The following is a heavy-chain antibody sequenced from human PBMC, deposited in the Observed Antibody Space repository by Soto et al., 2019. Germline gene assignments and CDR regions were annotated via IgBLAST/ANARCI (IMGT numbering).Heavy chain of an antibody. CDR3: ATQCSSTSCYYTFDP. V-gene: IGHV4-34*01. J-gene: IGHJ5*02. CDR1: GGSFSSYY. D-gene: IGHD2-2*01. CDR2: INHYGST. Sequence: QVQLQQWGAGLLKPSETLSLTCAVYGGSFSSYYWSWIRQPPGKGLEWIGQINHYGSTDYNPSLKSRVTISVDTSKNHFSLRLSSVTAADTAMYYCATQCSSTSCYYTFDPWGQGTLVTVSS.